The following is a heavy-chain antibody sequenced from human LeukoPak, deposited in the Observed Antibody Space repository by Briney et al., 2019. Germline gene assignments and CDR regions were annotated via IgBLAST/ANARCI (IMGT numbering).Heavy chain of an antibody. CDR3: ATGQYYDILTGYYIASVVWDY. D-gene: IGHD3-9*01. V-gene: IGHV1-24*01. CDR1: GYTLTELS. J-gene: IGHJ4*02. CDR2: FDPEDGET. Sequence: GASVKVSCKVSGYTLTELSMHWVRQAPGKGLEWMGGFDPEDGETIYAQKFQGRVTMTEDTSTDTAYMELSSLRSEDTAVYYCATGQYYDILTGYYIASVVWDYWGQGTLVTVSS.